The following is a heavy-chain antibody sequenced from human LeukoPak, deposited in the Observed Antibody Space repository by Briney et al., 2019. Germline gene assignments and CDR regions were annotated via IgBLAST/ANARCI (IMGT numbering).Heavy chain of an antibody. D-gene: IGHD3-22*01. Sequence: ASVKVSCKVSGYTLTELSMHWVRQAPGKGLEGVGGFDPEDGETIYAQKFQGRVIMTEDTSTDTAYMELNRLRSDDTAVYYCARAGLWDYSDSSGYHNGAFDIWGQGTMVTVSS. J-gene: IGHJ3*02. V-gene: IGHV1-24*01. CDR1: GYTLTELS. CDR3: ARAGLWDYSDSSGYHNGAFDI. CDR2: FDPEDGET.